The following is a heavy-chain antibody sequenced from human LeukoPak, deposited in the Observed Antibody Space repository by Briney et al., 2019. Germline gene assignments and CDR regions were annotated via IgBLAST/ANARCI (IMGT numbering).Heavy chain of an antibody. J-gene: IGHJ6*02. CDR3: ARDFRGYYYYGMDV. Sequence: SETLSLTCTVSSGSVSSGSSCWTWIRQPPGKGLEWIGYIYYSGSTNYSPSLKSRVTISVDTSKNQFSLKLSSVTAADTAVYYCARDFRGYYYYGMDVWGQGTTVTVSS. CDR2: IYYSGST. CDR1: SGSVSSGSSC. V-gene: IGHV4-61*01.